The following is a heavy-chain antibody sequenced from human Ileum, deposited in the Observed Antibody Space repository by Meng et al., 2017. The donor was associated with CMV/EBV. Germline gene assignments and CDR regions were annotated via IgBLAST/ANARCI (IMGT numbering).Heavy chain of an antibody. CDR3: ARESDAYVFVSGYPRRDFDS. D-gene: IGHD3-3*01. Sequence: ASVKVSCKASGYTFTDYYMHWVRQAPGQGLEWMGIINPSGRDTTYAQKFQDRVIMTRNMSTSTVYMELSSLISEDTAVYYCARESDAYVFVSGYPRRDFDSWGQGTLVTVSS. CDR1: GYTFTDYY. CDR2: INPSGRDT. J-gene: IGHJ4*02. V-gene: IGHV1-46*01.